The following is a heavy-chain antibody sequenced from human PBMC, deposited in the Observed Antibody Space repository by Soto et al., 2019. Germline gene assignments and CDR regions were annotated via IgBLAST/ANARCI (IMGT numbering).Heavy chain of an antibody. Sequence: SETLSLTCTVSGGSISSYYWSWIRQPAGKGLEWIGRIYTSGSTNYNPSFKSRVTMSVDTSKNQFSLRLSSVTAADTAIYYCATRITVFGLLIPPFDPWGQGTQVTVSS. D-gene: IGHD3-3*01. CDR1: GGSISSYY. CDR3: ATRITVFGLLIPPFDP. V-gene: IGHV4-4*07. CDR2: IYTSGST. J-gene: IGHJ5*02.